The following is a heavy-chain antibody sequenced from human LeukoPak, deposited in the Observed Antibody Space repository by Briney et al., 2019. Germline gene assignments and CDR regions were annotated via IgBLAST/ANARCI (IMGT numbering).Heavy chain of an antibody. V-gene: IGHV4-59*08. CDR2: ISYSGNT. D-gene: IGHD6-6*01. CDR1: GGYISSFY. CDR3: ARHFSGAAPGLV. J-gene: IGHJ4*02. Sequence: PSETLSLTCTVSGGYISSFYWSWVRQPPGKGLEWIGYISYSGNTNYNPSLKSRVTISVDTSKNQFSLNLSSVTAADTAVYYCARHFSGAAPGLVWGQGTLVTVSS.